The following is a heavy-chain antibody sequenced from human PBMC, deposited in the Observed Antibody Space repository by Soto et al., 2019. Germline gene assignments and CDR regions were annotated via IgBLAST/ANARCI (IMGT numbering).Heavy chain of an antibody. V-gene: IGHV3-48*04. CDR2: ISSDGSTI. CDR3: ARGPEFDP. J-gene: IGHJ5*02. CDR1: GFTFSSYS. Sequence: GGSLRLSCAASGFTFSSYSMNWVRQAPGKGLEWVSNISSDGSTIYYVDSVKGRFTISRDNAKNSLYLQMNSLRAKDTAVYYCARGPEFDPWGQGTLVTVSS.